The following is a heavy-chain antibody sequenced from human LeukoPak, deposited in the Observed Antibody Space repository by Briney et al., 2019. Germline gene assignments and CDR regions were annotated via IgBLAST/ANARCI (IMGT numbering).Heavy chain of an antibody. CDR1: GFTFDDYA. D-gene: IGHD5-18*01. J-gene: IGHJ3*02. V-gene: IGHV3-9*01. CDR3: ARSEPPPFIAYSENAFDI. Sequence: PGRSLRLSCAASGFTFDDYAMHWVRQAPGKGLEWVSGISWNSGSIGYADSVKGRFTISRDNAKNSLYLQMNSLRAEDTAVYYCARSEPPPFIAYSENAFDIWGQGTMVTVSS. CDR2: ISWNSGSI.